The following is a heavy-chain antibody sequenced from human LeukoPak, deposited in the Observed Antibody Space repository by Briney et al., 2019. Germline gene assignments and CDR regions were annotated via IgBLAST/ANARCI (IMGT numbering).Heavy chain of an antibody. CDR2: IYTSGST. J-gene: IGHJ2*01. CDR1: GGSISSGSYY. V-gene: IGHV4-61*02. D-gene: IGHD6-19*01. CDR3: ARAPRVAGRYFDL. Sequence: SETLSLTCTVSGGSISSGSYYWSWIRQPAGKGLEWIGRIYTSGSTNYNPSLKSRVTISVDTSKNQFSLKLSSVTAADTAVYYCARAPRVAGRYFDLWGRGTLVTVSS.